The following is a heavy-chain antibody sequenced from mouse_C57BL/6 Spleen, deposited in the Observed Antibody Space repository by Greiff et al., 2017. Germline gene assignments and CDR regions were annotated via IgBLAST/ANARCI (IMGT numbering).Heavy chain of an antibody. CDR1: GFTFSSYA. V-gene: IGHV5-4*01. D-gene: IGHD2-10*02. J-gene: IGHJ4*01. CDR3: AREYGNYEAMDY. CDR2: ISDGGSYT. Sequence: DVMLVESGGGLVKPGGSLKLSCAASGFTFSSYAMSWVRQTPEKRLEWVATISDGGSYTYYPDNVKGRFTISRDNAKNNLYLQMSHLKSEDTAMYYCAREYGNYEAMDYWGQGTSVTVSS.